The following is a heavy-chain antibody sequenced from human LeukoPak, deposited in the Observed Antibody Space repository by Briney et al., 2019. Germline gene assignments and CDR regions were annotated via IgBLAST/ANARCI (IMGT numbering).Heavy chain of an antibody. J-gene: IGHJ4*02. D-gene: IGHD6-13*01. V-gene: IGHV3-21*01. Sequence: GGSLRLSCAASGFTFSNYSMNWVRQAPGKGLEWVSSISSSSSYIYYADSVKGRFTISRDNAKNSLYLQMNSLRAEDTAVYYCARAGYSSSWTLDYWGQGTLVTVSS. CDR3: ARAGYSSSWTLDY. CDR1: GFTFSNYS. CDR2: ISSSSSYI.